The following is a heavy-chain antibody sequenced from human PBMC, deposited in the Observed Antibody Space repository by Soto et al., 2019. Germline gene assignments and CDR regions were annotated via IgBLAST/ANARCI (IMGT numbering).Heavy chain of an antibody. J-gene: IGHJ4*02. CDR2: IWYDGSNK. CDR3: ARYVLIAVAGRSPDY. V-gene: IGHV3-33*01. D-gene: IGHD6-19*01. CDR1: GFTFSSYG. Sequence: PGGYLRLSCAAYGFTFSSYGMHWVRQAPGKGLEWVAVIWYDGSNKYYADSVKGRFTISRDNSKNTLYLQMNSLRAEDTAVYYCARYVLIAVAGRSPDYPGPATLVTVFS.